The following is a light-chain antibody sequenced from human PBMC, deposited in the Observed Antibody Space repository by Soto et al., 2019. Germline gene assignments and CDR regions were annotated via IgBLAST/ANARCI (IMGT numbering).Light chain of an antibody. V-gene: IGKV3-20*01. CDR1: QSVTNNY. CDR2: SAS. J-gene: IGKJ4*02. CDR3: QQSSYSPLT. Sequence: EIVLTQSPGTLSLSPGERATLSCRASQSVTNNYLAWYQKKHGQAPRLLIYSASSRATGIPDRFSGSGSGTDFTLTISRLEPEDFAVYFCQQSSYSPLTFGGGTKVEI.